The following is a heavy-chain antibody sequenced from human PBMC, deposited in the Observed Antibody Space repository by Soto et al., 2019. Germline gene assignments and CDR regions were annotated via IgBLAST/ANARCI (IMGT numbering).Heavy chain of an antibody. J-gene: IGHJ6*02. CDR1: GDSVSSNSAA. D-gene: IGHD6-19*01. CDR2: TYYRSKWYN. CDR3: ARDIRWLGLRPPPEYYYYGMDV. Sequence: SQTLSLTCAISGDSVSSNSAAWNWIRQSPSRGLEWLGRTYYRSKWYNDYAVSVKSRITINPDTSKNQLSLQLNSVTPEDTAVYYCARDIRWLGLRPPPEYYYYGMDVWGQGTTVTVSS. V-gene: IGHV6-1*01.